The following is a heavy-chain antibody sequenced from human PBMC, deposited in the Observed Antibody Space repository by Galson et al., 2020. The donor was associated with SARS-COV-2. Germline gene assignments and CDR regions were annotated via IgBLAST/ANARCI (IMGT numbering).Heavy chain of an antibody. V-gene: IGHV3-30*02. Sequence: QLGVSLKISCAASGVTFSSYGMRWVRQAPGKVLGWVAFIRYDGSNKYYADSVKGRFTISRDNSKNTLYLQMNSLRAEDTAVYYCAKRAYWGQGTLVTVSS. CDR2: IRYDGSNK. J-gene: IGHJ4*02. CDR3: AKRAY. CDR1: GVTFSSYG.